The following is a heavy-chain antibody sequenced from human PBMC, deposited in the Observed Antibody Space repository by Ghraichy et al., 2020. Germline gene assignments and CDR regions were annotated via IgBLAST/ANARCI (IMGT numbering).Heavy chain of an antibody. Sequence: SETLSLTCTVSGGSISSYYWSWIRQPPGKGLEWIGYIYYSGSTNYNPSLKSRVTILVDTSKNQFSLKLSSVTAADTAVYYCATLYYDFWSGYYTGTGWFDPWGQGTLVTVSS. V-gene: IGHV4-59*01. CDR1: GGSISSYY. CDR2: IYYSGST. CDR3: ATLYYDFWSGYYTGTGWFDP. D-gene: IGHD3-3*01. J-gene: IGHJ5*02.